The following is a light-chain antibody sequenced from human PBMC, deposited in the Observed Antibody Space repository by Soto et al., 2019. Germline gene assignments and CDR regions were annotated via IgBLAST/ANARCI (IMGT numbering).Light chain of an antibody. J-gene: IGKJ1*01. CDR3: QQYNNWPFPSWT. CDR2: GAS. V-gene: IGKV3-15*01. Sequence: EIVMTQSPATLSVSPGERATLSCRASQGVSSNLAWYQQKPGQAPRLLIYGASTRATGIPARFSGSGSGTEFTLTISSLHSEDFAVYYCQQYNNWPFPSWTFGQGTKVEIK. CDR1: QGVSSN.